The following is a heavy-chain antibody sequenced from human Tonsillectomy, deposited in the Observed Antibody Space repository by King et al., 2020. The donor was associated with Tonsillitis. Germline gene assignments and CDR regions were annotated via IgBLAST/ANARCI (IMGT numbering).Heavy chain of an antibody. J-gene: IGHJ3*02. D-gene: IGHD3-22*01. CDR3: ARSRVQFYDSSGYYFVDAFDI. Sequence: VQLVESGAEVKKPGESLKISCKGSGYSFTSYWIGWVRQMPGKGLEWMGIIYPGDSDTRYSPSFQGQVTISADKSISTAYLQWSSLKASATAMYYCARSRVQFYDSSGYYFVDAFDIWGQGTMVTVSS. CDR2: IYPGDSDT. CDR1: GYSFTSYW. V-gene: IGHV5-51*01.